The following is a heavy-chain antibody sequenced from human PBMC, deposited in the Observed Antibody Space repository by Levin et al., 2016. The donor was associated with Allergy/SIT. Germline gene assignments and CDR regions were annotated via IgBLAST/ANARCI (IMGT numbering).Heavy chain of an antibody. CDR3: VKGGHYCSGGSCHFYGMDV. D-gene: IGHD2-15*01. CDR1: GFTFSSYA. J-gene: IGHJ6*02. CDR2: ISSNGGST. Sequence: GESLKISCSASGFTFSSYAMHWVRQAPGKGLEYVSAISSNGGSTYYADSVKGRFTISRDNSKNTLYLQMSSLRAEDTAVYYCVKGGHYCSGGSCHFYGMDVWGQGTTVTVSS. V-gene: IGHV3-64D*06.